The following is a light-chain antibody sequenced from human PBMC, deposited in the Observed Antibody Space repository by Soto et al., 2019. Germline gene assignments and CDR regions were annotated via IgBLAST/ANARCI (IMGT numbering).Light chain of an antibody. V-gene: IGKV1-5*03. J-gene: IGKJ2*01. CDR3: QQYNSYSPS. CDR2: KAS. CDR1: QSISSG. Sequence: DIQMTQSPSTLSASVGDRVTITCRASQSISSGVAWYQQKPGKAPKLLIYKASSLESGVPSRFSGSGSGTEFTLTISSLQPDDFATYYCQQYNSYSPSFGQGTKLEIK.